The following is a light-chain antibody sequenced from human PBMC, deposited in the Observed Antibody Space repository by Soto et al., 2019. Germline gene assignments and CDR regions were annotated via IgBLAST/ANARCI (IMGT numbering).Light chain of an antibody. CDR1: QSVRTN. J-gene: IGKJ1*01. V-gene: IGKV3-15*01. CDR3: PQYFNWPLAWT. Sequence: EVVLTQSPATLSVSAGGTVTLSCRASQSVRTNVAWYQQIPGQAPRLLVYGASTRATGVPARFTGSGSGIEFFLPISRLLSEDSAFFYCPQYFNWPLAWTFGPGTKVQIK. CDR2: GAS.